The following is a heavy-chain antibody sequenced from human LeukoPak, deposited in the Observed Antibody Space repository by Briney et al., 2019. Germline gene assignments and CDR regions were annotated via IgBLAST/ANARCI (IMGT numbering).Heavy chain of an antibody. D-gene: IGHD2-21*02. V-gene: IGHV1-69*01. J-gene: IGHJ4*02. Sequence: ASVKVSCKASGGTFSSYAISWVRQAPGQGLEWMGGIIPIFGTANYAQKFQGRVTITADESTSTAYMELRSLRSDDTAVYYCARGGEIVVVTATLDYWGQGTLVTVSS. CDR1: GGTFSSYA. CDR2: IIPIFGTA. CDR3: ARGGEIVVVTATLDY.